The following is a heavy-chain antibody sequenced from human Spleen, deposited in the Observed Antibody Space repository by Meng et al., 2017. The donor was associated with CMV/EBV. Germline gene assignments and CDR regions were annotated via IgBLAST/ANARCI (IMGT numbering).Heavy chain of an antibody. CDR1: GGSFGRYH. V-gene: IGHV1-69*04. D-gene: IGHD1-26*01. Sequence: SVKVSCKASGGSFGRYHISWVRQAPGQGLEWMGRIIPILGITNYAQKFQGRVTITADKSTSTAYMELSSLRYEDMAVYYCAREMWGRGNYYYGMDAWGQGTSVTVSS. CDR2: IIPILGIT. CDR3: AREMWGRGNYYYGMDA. J-gene: IGHJ6*02.